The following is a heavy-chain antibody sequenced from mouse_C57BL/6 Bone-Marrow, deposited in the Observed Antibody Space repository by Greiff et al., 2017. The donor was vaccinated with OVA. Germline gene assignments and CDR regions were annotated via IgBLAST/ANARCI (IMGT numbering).Heavy chain of an antibody. CDR3: VRDSGNYAYWYVDV. J-gene: IGHJ1*03. CDR1: GFTFNTYA. D-gene: IGHD2-1*01. CDR2: IRSKSSNYAT. Sequence: EVKVVESGGGLVQPKGSLKLSCAASGFTFNTYAMHWVRQAPGKGLEWVARIRSKSSNYATYYADSVKDRFTISRDDSQSMLYLQMNNLKTEDTAMYYCVRDSGNYAYWYVDVWGTGTTVTVSS. V-gene: IGHV10-3*01.